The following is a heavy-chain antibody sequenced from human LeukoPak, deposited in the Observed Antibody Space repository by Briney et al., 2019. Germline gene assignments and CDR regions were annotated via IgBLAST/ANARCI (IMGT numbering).Heavy chain of an antibody. CDR2: ISYDGSNK. CDR3: ARDITQAFWSGYYSDY. J-gene: IGHJ4*02. V-gene: IGHV3-30-3*01. D-gene: IGHD3-3*01. Sequence: GRSLRLSCAASGLTFSSYAMHWVRQAPGKGLEWVAVISYDGSNKYYADSVKGRFTISRDNSKNTLYLQMNSLRAEDTAVYYCARDITQAFWSGYYSDYWGQGTLVTVSS. CDR1: GLTFSSYA.